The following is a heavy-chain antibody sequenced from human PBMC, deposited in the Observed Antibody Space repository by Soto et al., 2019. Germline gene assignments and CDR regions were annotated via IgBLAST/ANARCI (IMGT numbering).Heavy chain of an antibody. CDR2: ISSSSSTI. J-gene: IGHJ6*02. CDR1: GFTFSDYY. V-gene: IGHV3-11*04. Sequence: GSLRLSCAASGFTFSDYYMSWIRQAPGKGLEWVSYISSSSSTIYYADSVKGGFTISRDNAKNSLYLQMNRLRDEDTAVYYCARPPLYCISTSCYEDYYGMDVWGQGTTVTVSS. D-gene: IGHD2-2*01. CDR3: ARPPLYCISTSCYEDYYGMDV.